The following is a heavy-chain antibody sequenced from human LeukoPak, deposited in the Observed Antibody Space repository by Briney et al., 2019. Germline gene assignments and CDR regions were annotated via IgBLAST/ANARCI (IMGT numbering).Heavy chain of an antibody. CDR3: AIHDSSGWYFF. D-gene: IGHD6-19*01. CDR1: GFIFSNYA. V-gene: IGHV3-23*01. CDR2: ITGSGDST. J-gene: IGHJ4*02. Sequence: GRSLRLSCAGSGFIFSNYAMSWVRQAPGKGLEWVSSITGSGDSTYYADSVKGRFTISRDNSKSALYLQMNSLRAEDTAVYHCAIHDSSGWYFFWGQGTLATVSS.